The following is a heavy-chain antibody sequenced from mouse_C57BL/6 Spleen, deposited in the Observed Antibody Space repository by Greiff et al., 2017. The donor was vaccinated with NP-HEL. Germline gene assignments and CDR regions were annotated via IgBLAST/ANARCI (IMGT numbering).Heavy chain of an antibody. J-gene: IGHJ2*01. CDR3: ARGEYYFDY. CDR2: IHPNSGST. CDR1: GYTFTSYW. Sequence: QVQLQQPGAELVKPGASVKLSCKASGYTFTSYWMHWVKQRPGQGLEWIGMIHPNSGSTNYNEKLKSKATLTVDKSSSTAYMQLSSLTSEDSAVYYCARGEYYFDYWGQGTTLTVSS. V-gene: IGHV1-64*01.